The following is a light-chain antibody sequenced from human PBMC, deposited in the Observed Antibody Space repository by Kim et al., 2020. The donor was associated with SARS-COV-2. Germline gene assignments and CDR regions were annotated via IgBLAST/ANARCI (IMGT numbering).Light chain of an antibody. V-gene: IGLV3-19*01. CDR2: GKN. CDR3: NSRDSNDNVV. J-gene: IGLJ2*01. CDR1: SLRSYY. Sequence: VSLGQTVRITCQGDSLRSYYAPWYQQKPGQAPIVVIYGKNNRPSGIPDRFSGSNSGNTASLTITGTQAGDEADYYCNSRDSNDNVVFGGGTKLTVL.